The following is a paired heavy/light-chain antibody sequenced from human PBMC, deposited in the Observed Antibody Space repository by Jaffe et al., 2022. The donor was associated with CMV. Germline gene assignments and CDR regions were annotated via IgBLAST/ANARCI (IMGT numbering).Heavy chain of an antibody. CDR1: GFTFSSYA. CDR2: ISGSGGST. Sequence: EVQLLESGGGLVQPGGSLRLSCAASGFTFSSYAMSWVRQAPGKGLEWVSAISGSGGSTYYADSVKGRFTISRDNSKNTLYLQMNSLRAEDTAVYYCAKVGPYTYDFWSPLKYYYYGMDVWGQGTTVTVSS. CDR3: AKVGPYTYDFWSPLKYYYYGMDV. J-gene: IGHJ6*02. D-gene: IGHD3-3*01. V-gene: IGHV3-23*01.
Light chain of an antibody. CDR1: QSLLHSNGYNY. V-gene: IGKV2-28*01. J-gene: IGKJ3*01. CDR2: LGS. CDR3: MQALQTLLFT. Sequence: DIVMTQSPLSLPVTPGEPASISCRSSQSLLHSNGYNYLDWYLQKPGKSPQLLIYLGSNRASGVPDRFSGSGSGTDFTLKISRVEAEDVGVYYCMQALQTLLFTFGPGTKVDIK.